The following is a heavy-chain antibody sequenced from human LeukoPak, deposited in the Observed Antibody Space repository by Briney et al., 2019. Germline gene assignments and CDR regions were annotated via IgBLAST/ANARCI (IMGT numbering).Heavy chain of an antibody. CDR1: GLPFDHHG. CDR3: ARDFLFPTLKSDGLVRQLHPHDY. V-gene: IGHV3-30*02. Sequence: GGSLRLSCAASGLPFDHHGMHWVRQAPGKGLEWVAYVGSDGNKKDYSDSVKGRFTISRDKFKNTMYLQMNSLRVGDTAVYYCARDFLFPTLKSDGLVRQLHPHDYWGQGTLVTVSS. J-gene: IGHJ4*02. D-gene: IGHD3/OR15-3a*01. CDR2: VGSDGNKK.